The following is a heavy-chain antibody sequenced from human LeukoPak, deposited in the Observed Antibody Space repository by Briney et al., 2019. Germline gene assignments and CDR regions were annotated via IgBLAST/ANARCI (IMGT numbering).Heavy chain of an antibody. CDR1: GFTFSNYW. Sequence: GGSLRLSCAASGFTFSNYWMSWVRQAPGKGLEWVANINQDGSEKYYVDSVKGRFTISRDSAKNSLYLQMNSLRAEDTAVYYCARISILTGPYDYWGQGTLVTVSS. V-gene: IGHV3-7*03. CDR2: INQDGSEK. CDR3: ARISILTGPYDY. J-gene: IGHJ4*02. D-gene: IGHD3-9*01.